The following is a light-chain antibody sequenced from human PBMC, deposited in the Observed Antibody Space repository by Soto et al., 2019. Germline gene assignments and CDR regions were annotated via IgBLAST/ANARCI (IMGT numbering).Light chain of an antibody. CDR3: QQYGTSPRT. V-gene: IGKV3D-20*01. CDR1: QSVGSS. CDR2: AAS. J-gene: IGKJ1*01. Sequence: EIVLTQSPATLSLSPGERATLSCGASQSVGSSLAWYQQKPGLAPRLLIYAASSRATGIPDRFSGSGSGTDFTLTISRLEPEDFAVYSCQQYGTSPRTFGQGTKVEIK.